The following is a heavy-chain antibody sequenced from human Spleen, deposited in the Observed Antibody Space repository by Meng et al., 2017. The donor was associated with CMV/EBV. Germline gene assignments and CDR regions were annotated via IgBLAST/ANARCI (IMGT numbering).Heavy chain of an antibody. CDR3: ARAAFYDSIAVDY. CDR1: GFTFSAYY. J-gene: IGHJ4*02. CDR2: ISSSGSTI. V-gene: IGHV3-11*04. D-gene: IGHD3-22*01. Sequence: CAASGFTFSAYYMSWIRQAPGKGLEWVSYISSSGSTIYYADSVKGRFTISRDNAKNSLYLQMNSLRAEDTAVYYCARAAFYDSIAVDYWGQGTLVTVSS.